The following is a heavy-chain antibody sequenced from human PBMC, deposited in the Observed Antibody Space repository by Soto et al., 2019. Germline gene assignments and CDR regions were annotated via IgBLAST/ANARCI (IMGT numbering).Heavy chain of an antibody. Sequence: EVQLVESGGGLVQPGGSLKLSCAASGFTFSGSAMHWVRQASGKVLQWVGRIRSKANSYATSYDSSVKGRFTISRDDSKNTAYLQMNSLRTEDTAVYYCTRRYFYDSSGYYMDDYWGQGTLVTVSS. CDR1: GFTFSGSA. CDR2: IRSKANSYAT. V-gene: IGHV3-73*02. J-gene: IGHJ4*02. D-gene: IGHD3-22*01. CDR3: TRRYFYDSSGYYMDDY.